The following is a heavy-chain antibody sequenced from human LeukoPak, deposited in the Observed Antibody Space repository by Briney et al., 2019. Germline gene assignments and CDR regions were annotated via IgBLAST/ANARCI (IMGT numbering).Heavy chain of an antibody. CDR1: GFTFSSYT. CDR3: ADAGYCSGGTCRPPHFDY. V-gene: IGHV3-23*01. CDR2: ISTSGHNT. Sequence: GGSLRLSCAASGFTFSSYTMTWVRQAPGKGLEWASAISTSGHNTFYADSVKGRFIISRDNSKDTLFLQMNSLRAEDTAVYYCADAGYCSGGTCRPPHFDYWGQGTLVTVSS. D-gene: IGHD2-15*01. J-gene: IGHJ4*02.